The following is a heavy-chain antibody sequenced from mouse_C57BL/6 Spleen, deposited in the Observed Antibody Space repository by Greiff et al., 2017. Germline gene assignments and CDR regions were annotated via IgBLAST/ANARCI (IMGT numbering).Heavy chain of an antibody. V-gene: IGHV1-39*01. CDR3: ASDAYYVSSYYFDY. CDR1: GYSFTDYN. D-gene: IGHD1-1*01. Sequence: VQLKESGPELVKPGASVKISCKASGYSFTDYNMNWVKQSNGKSLEWIGVINPNYGTTSYNQKFKGKATLTVDQSSRTAYMQLNSLTSDDSAVYYCASDAYYVSSYYFDYWGQGTPLTVSS. CDR2: INPNYGTT. J-gene: IGHJ2*01.